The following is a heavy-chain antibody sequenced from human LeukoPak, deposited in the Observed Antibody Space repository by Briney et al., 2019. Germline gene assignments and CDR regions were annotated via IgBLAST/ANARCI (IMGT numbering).Heavy chain of an antibody. J-gene: IGHJ4*02. D-gene: IGHD3-10*01. CDR3: ARDFMVRGVIDY. V-gene: IGHV1-46*01. CDR2: INPSGGST. Sequence: ASVKVSCKASGYTFTSYYMHWVRQAPRQGLEWMGIINPSGGSTSYAQKFQGRVTMTRDMSTSTVYMELSSLRSEDTAVYYCARDFMVRGVIDYWGQGTLVTVSS. CDR1: GYTFTSYY.